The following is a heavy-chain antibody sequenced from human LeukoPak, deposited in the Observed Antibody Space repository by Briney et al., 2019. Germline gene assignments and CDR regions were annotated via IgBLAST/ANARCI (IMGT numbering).Heavy chain of an antibody. CDR3: ARPAYCGGDCYSEFDY. J-gene: IGHJ4*02. Sequence: ASVKVSCKASGYTFTSYDINWVRQAPGQGLEWMGIINPSGGSTSYAQKFQGRVTMTRDMSTSTVYMELSSLRSEDTAVYYCARPAYCGGDCYSEFDYWGQGTLVTVFS. CDR2: INPSGGST. D-gene: IGHD2-21*02. CDR1: GYTFTSYD. V-gene: IGHV1-46*01.